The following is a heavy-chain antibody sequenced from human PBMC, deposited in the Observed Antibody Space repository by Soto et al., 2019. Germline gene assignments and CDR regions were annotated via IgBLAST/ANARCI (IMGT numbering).Heavy chain of an antibody. D-gene: IGHD6-25*01. Sequence: QAQVVQSGAEARAPGASVKVSCKASGYIFTSYYIHWVRQAPGQGLEYLGVAYPHAATTYVGQKFPGRITVTMDRSTSTVDMELTSLTPQDTAVYYCARERERAYWFAPWGQGTLVTVSS. CDR1: GYIFTSYY. J-gene: IGHJ5*02. V-gene: IGHV1-46*03. CDR2: AYPHAATT. CDR3: ARERERAYWFAP.